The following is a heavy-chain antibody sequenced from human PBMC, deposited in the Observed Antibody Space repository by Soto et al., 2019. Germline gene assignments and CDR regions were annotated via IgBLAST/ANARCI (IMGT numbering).Heavy chain of an antibody. CDR1: GGSISSVDYY. J-gene: IGHJ5*02. Sequence: PSETLSLTCTVSGGSISSVDYYWSWIRQPPGKGLEWIGYIYYSGSTYYNPSLKSRVTISVDTSKNQFSLKLSSVTAADTAVYYCARLEIQGSWFDPWGQGTLVTASS. CDR2: IYYSGST. V-gene: IGHV4-30-4*01. CDR3: ARLEIQGSWFDP. D-gene: IGHD5-18*01.